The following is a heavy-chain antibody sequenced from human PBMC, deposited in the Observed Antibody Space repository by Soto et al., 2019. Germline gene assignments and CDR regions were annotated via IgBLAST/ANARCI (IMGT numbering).Heavy chain of an antibody. J-gene: IGHJ4*02. CDR2: ISGGGDTT. V-gene: IGHV3-23*01. CDR1: GFTFNNYA. CDR3: AKGRGGSGSLTPRVDF. Sequence: EVQLLESGGGLVQPGGSLRLSCAASGFTFNNYAMTWVRQAPGKGLEWVSAISGGGDTTSYADSVKGRFTVSRDGSKNTLYLPMSSLRAEDTALYYCAKGRGGSGSLTPRVDFWGQGTLVTVYS. D-gene: IGHD3-10*01.